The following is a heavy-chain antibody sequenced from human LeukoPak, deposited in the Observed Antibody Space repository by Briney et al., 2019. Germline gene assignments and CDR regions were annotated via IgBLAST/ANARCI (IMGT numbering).Heavy chain of an antibody. D-gene: IGHD3-10*01. V-gene: IGHV4-39*01. Sequence: SETLSLTCTVSGASMNTTNFYWGWIRQPPGKGLESIGSISYAGSTYSNLSLNSRVTISVDTSKNQFSLKLSSVTAADTAVYFCARQGTMTRGGYWLDPWGQGTLVIVSS. J-gene: IGHJ5*02. CDR1: GASMNTTNFY. CDR3: ARQGTMTRGGYWLDP. CDR2: ISYAGST.